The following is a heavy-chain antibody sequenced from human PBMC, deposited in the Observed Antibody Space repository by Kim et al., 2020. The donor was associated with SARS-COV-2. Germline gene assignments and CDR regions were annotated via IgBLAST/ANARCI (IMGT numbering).Heavy chain of an antibody. Sequence: GGSLRLSCAASGFTFSSYSMNWVRQAPGKGLEWVSSISSSSSYIYYADSVKGRFTISRDNAKNSLYLQMNSLRAEDTAVYYCARGEGQRYSSSWYANYWGQGTLVTVSS. D-gene: IGHD6-13*01. CDR2: ISSSSSYI. J-gene: IGHJ4*02. CDR3: ARGEGQRYSSSWYANY. CDR1: GFTFSSYS. V-gene: IGHV3-21*01.